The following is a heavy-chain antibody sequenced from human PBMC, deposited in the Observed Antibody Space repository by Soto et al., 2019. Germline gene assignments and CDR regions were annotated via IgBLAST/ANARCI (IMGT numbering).Heavy chain of an antibody. CDR3: ARVYGGYLDY. CDR2: ISYSGAT. V-gene: IGHV4-59*08. CDR1: GASISGYH. J-gene: IGHJ4*02. Sequence: SETLSLTCTVSGASISGYHWSWIRQFPGKGLECLGYISYSGATNYNPSLKSRVTMSIDTSKNQFSLQLNSVTAADTAVYYCARVYGGYLDYWGQGTLVTVSS. D-gene: IGHD2-15*01.